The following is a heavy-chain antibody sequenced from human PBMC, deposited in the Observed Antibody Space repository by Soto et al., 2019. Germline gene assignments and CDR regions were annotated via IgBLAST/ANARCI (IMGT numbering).Heavy chain of an antibody. CDR1: GFTFSNNA. CDR3: ARESRFPVGTAATVTFYYNAMDI. J-gene: IGHJ6*02. CDR2: IGTTGDR. V-gene: IGHV3-13*01. D-gene: IGHD3-16*01. Sequence: EVQLVESGGGLVQPGGSLRLSCAASGFTFSNNAMHWVRQVPGKGLEWVAAIGTTGDRYYAGSVKGRFTISRDNAKNSLYLQMNSLRAEDTAVYYCARESRFPVGTAATVTFYYNAMDIWGQGTTVTVSS.